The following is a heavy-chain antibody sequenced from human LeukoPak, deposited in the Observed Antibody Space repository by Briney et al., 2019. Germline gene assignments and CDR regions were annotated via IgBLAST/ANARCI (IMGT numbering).Heavy chain of an antibody. Sequence: SETLSLTCTVSGGSISSSSYYWGWIRQPPGKGLEWIGSIYYSGSTYYNPSLKSRVTISVDTSKNQFSPKLSSVTAADTAVYYCARHSTYYYGSGSYYFDYWGQGTLVTVSS. D-gene: IGHD3-10*01. J-gene: IGHJ4*02. CDR3: ARHSTYYYGSGSYYFDY. CDR1: GGSISSSSYY. CDR2: IYYSGST. V-gene: IGHV4-39*01.